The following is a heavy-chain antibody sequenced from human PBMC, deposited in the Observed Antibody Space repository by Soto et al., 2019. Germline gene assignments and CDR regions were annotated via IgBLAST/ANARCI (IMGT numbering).Heavy chain of an antibody. V-gene: IGHV4-61*01. Sequence: QVQLQASGPGLVKPSETLSLTCTGSVGSVSSGTYQWSWIRQSPGKGLEWIGSIYYTGSTNYNPSLKSRVIISVDTSNNQFSLRLTSVTAADTALYLCARLQFYDFCSGSGAMDVWGPGNRVTVSS. CDR3: ARLQFYDFCSGSGAMDV. CDR2: IYYTGST. CDR1: VGSVSSGTYQ. J-gene: IGHJ6*02. D-gene: IGHD3-3*01.